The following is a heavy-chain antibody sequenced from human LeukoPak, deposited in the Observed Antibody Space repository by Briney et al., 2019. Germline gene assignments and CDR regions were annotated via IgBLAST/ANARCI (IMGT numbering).Heavy chain of an antibody. D-gene: IGHD2-15*01. V-gene: IGHV4-4*02. Sequence: SGTLSLTCAVSGGSISSSNWWSWVRQPPGKGLEWIGEIYRSGSTNYNPSLKSRVTISVDKSKNQFSLKLSSVTAADTAVYYCARDLGYCSGGSCYSAYWGQGTLVTVSS. CDR1: GGSISSSNW. J-gene: IGHJ4*02. CDR2: IYRSGST. CDR3: ARDLGYCSGGSCYSAY.